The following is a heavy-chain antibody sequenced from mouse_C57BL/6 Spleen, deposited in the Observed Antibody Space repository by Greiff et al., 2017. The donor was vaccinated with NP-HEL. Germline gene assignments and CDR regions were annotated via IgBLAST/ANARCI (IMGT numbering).Heavy chain of an antibody. CDR2: IDPNSGGT. CDR1: GYTFTSYW. D-gene: IGHD1-1*01. CDR3: ARGMVFITTLHYYAMDY. Sequence: QVQLQQPGAELVKPGASVKLSCKASGYTFTSYWMHWVKQRPGRGLEWIGRIDPNSGGTKYNEKFKSKATLTVDKPSSTAYMQLSSLTSEDSAVYYCARGMVFITTLHYYAMDYWGQGTSVTVSS. J-gene: IGHJ4*01. V-gene: IGHV1-72*01.